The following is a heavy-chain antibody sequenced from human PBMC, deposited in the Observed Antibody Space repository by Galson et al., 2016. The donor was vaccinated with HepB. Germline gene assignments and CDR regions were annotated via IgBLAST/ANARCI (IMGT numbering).Heavy chain of an antibody. D-gene: IGHD6-13*01. CDR2: FSAYNGNT. CDR1: GYTFISHS. CDR3: ARVEKSSTWYPISFDY. J-gene: IGHJ4*02. V-gene: IGHV1-18*01. Sequence: SVKVSCKASGYTFISHSISWVRQAPGQGLEWMGWFSAYNGNTQSAQKFQGRISMTTDSSTSTAYMELRSLRSDDTAIYYCARVEKSSTWYPISFDYWGQGSLVTVSS.